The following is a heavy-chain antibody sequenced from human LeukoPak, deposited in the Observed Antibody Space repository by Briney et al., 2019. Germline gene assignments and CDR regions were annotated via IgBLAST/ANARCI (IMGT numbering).Heavy chain of an antibody. CDR2: INHSGST. J-gene: IGHJ5*02. Sequence: KPSETLSLTCAVYGGSFSGYYWSWIRQPPGKGLGWIGEINHSGSTNYNPSLKSRVTISVDTSKNQFSLKLSSVTAADTAVYYCARTGTTPWFDPWGQGTLVTVSS. CDR3: ARTGTTPWFDP. V-gene: IGHV4-34*01. CDR1: GGSFSGYY. D-gene: IGHD1-7*01.